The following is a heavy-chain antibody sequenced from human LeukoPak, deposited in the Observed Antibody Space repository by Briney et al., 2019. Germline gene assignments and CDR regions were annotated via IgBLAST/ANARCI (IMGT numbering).Heavy chain of an antibody. D-gene: IGHD6-19*01. CDR3: TRDVAGAGSH. J-gene: IGHJ4*01. CDR1: GFTFSTYW. Sequence: GGSLRLSCAASGFTFSTYWMHWVRQTPGEGLVWVSRINEHGSITDYADSVRDRFTISRDNAKNTLYLHMNSLRAEDTAMYYCTRDVAGAGSHWGHGTLVTVSS. CDR2: INEHGSIT. V-gene: IGHV3-74*01.